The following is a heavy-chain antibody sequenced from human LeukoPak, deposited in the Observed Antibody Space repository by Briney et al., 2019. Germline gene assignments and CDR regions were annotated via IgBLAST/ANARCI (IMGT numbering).Heavy chain of an antibody. J-gene: IGHJ3*02. CDR1: GGSISSGSYY. D-gene: IGHD4-17*01. Sequence: PSETLSLTCTVSGGSISSGSYYWSWIRQPAGKGLEWIGRIYTSGSTNYNPSLKSRVTISVDTSKNQFSLKLSSVTAADTAVYYCARDYGDDVPYAFDIWGQGTMVTVSS. V-gene: IGHV4-61*02. CDR3: ARDYGDDVPYAFDI. CDR2: IYTSGST.